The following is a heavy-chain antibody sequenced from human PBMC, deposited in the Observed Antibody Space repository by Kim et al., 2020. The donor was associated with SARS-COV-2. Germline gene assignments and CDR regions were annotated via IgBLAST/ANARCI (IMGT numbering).Heavy chain of an antibody. J-gene: IGHJ4*02. Sequence: SETLSLTCTVSAGSISGYFWNWIRQPPGKGLDWIGSIYDSGGTNYNPSLKSRVTISVDTSKNQFSLNLSPVTAADTAVYYCARGYGNYSRYFDYWGQGIL. V-gene: IGHV4-59*01. CDR1: AGSISGYF. D-gene: IGHD3-22*01. CDR3: ARGYGNYSRYFDY. CDR2: IYDSGGT.